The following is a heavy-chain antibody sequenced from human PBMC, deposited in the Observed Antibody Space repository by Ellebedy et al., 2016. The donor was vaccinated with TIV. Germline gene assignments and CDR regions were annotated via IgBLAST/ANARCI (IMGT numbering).Heavy chain of an antibody. CDR3: ARVVDPYGGFRLDY. D-gene: IGHD5-12*01. CDR2: INAGNGNT. V-gene: IGHV1-3*01. CDR1: GYTFTSYA. J-gene: IGHJ4*02. Sequence: GGSLRLXXAASGYTFTSYAMHWVRQAPGQRLEWMGWINAGNGNTKYSQKFQGRVTITRDTSASTAYMELSSLRSEDTAVYYCARVVDPYGGFRLDYWGQGTLVTVSS.